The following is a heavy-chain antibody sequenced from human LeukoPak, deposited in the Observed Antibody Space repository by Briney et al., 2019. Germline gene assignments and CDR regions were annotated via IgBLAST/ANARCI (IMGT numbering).Heavy chain of an antibody. Sequence: GGSLRLSCTASGFTFSDSFMSWIRQAPGKGLEWISYISSRGTTIYYADSVKGRFTISRDNAKNSLYLQMNSLRVEDTAVFYCATGSLAVPATPLDFWRQVTLVTVSS. D-gene: IGHD2-15*01. CDR3: ATGSLAVPATPLDF. CDR2: ISSRGTTI. J-gene: IGHJ4*02. V-gene: IGHV3-11*01. CDR1: GFTFSDSF.